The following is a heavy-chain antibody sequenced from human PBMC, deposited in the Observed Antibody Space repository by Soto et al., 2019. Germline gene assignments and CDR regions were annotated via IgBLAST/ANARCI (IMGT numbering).Heavy chain of an antibody. CDR2: IIPIGATA. CDR3: ARDLLGFGYTYADV. Sequence: GASVNVSCKASGGTFSSYAISGVRQTPGQGLEWMGGIIPIGATANYAQKFQGRVTITADESTSTAYMELGSLRSEDMAVYYCARDLLGFGYTYADVWGQGTTVTVSS. D-gene: IGHD5-18*01. V-gene: IGHV1-69*13. J-gene: IGHJ6*02. CDR1: GGTFSSYA.